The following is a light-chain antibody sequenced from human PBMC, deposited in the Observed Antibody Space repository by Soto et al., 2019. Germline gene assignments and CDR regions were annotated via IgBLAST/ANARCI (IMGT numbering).Light chain of an antibody. CDR2: EVT. CDR1: SSDVGGYNY. Sequence: QSVLTQPPSASGSTGQSVTISCTGTSSDVGGYNYVSWYQQYPCRAPKLMIYEVTKRPSGVPDRFSGSKSGNTASLTVSGLQAEDEADYYCSSYAASNNFYFVFGGGTKLTVL. CDR3: SSYAASNNFYFV. J-gene: IGLJ3*02. V-gene: IGLV2-8*01.